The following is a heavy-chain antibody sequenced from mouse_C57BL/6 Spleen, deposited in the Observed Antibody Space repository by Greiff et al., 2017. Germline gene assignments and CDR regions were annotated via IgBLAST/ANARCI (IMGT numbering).Heavy chain of an antibody. J-gene: IGHJ3*01. CDR3: ARFGLRAWFAY. V-gene: IGHV1-69*01. Sequence: QVQLQQPGAELVMPGASVKLSCKASGYTFTSYWMHWVKQRPGQGLEWIGEIDPSDSYTNYNQKFKGKSTLTVDKSSSTAYMQLSSLTSEDAAVYYCARFGLRAWFAYWGQGTLVTVSA. CDR1: GYTFTSYW. D-gene: IGHD2-4*01. CDR2: IDPSDSYT.